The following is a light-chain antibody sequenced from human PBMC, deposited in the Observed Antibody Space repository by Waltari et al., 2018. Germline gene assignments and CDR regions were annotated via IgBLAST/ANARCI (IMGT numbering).Light chain of an antibody. CDR1: QSVLYSSNNKDY. CDR3: QQYYSNPQT. CDR2: WAS. V-gene: IGKV4-1*01. J-gene: IGKJ2*01. Sequence: DIVMTQSPASLAVSLGERATINCKSRQSVLYSSNNKDYLAWYQQKPGQPPKLLIYWASIRESGVPDRFSGSGSGTDFTLTISSLQAEDVAVYYCQQYYSNPQTFGQGTKLEIK.